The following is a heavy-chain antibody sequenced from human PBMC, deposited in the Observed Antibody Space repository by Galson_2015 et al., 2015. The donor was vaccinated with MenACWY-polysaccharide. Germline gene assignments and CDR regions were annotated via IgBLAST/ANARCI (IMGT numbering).Heavy chain of an antibody. V-gene: IGHV3-23*01. D-gene: IGHD3-10*01. J-gene: IGHJ4*02. Sequence: SLRLSCAASGFAVSSRAMSWVRQAPGKEPEWIAAIPNNAGKTYYAHSVMGRFTISRDSSSNTVSLQMNSLRVEDTALYFCAKDHASFGWPTFDSWGPGTLVTVSS. CDR2: IPNNAGKT. CDR1: GFAVSSRA. CDR3: AKDHASFGWPTFDS.